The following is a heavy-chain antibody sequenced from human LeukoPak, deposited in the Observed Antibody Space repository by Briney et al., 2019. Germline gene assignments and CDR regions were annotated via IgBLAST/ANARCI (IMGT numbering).Heavy chain of an antibody. Sequence: ASVKVSCKASGGTFTSYYMHWVRQAPGQGLEWMGIISPSVGSTSYAQKFQGRVTMTRDTSTSTVYMELSSLRSEDTAVYYCAREGRGAGDYWGQGTLVTVSS. V-gene: IGHV1-46*01. CDR2: ISPSVGST. CDR3: AREGRGAGDY. J-gene: IGHJ4*02. D-gene: IGHD3-10*01. CDR1: GGTFTSYY.